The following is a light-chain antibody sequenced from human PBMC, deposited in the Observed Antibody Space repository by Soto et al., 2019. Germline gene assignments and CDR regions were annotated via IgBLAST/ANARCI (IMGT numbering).Light chain of an antibody. J-gene: IGLJ1*01. Sequence: QSALTQPASVSGSPGQSITISCTGTSSDVGDYNYVSWYRQHPGNAPKLIIYDINNRPSGVSNRFSGSKSGNTASLTISGLQAEDEADYYCVSYTTSASYVFGTGTKLTVL. CDR3: VSYTTSASYV. CDR2: DIN. V-gene: IGLV2-14*01. CDR1: SSDVGDYNY.